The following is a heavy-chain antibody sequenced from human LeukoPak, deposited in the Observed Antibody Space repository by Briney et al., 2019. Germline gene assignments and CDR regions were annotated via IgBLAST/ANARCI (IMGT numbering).Heavy chain of an antibody. CDR1: GDSMGNYY. D-gene: IGHD3-22*01. J-gene: IGHJ6*03. CDR3: ARSTGFYTTYYMDV. Sequence: SETLSLTCTVSGDSMGNYYWNWLRQPAGKGLEWIGRIRSDGTTYANPSLKSAVTMSVDTSNNHISLRLSSATAADTAVYHCARSTGFYTTYYMDVWGKGTTVTVSS. V-gene: IGHV4-4*07. CDR2: IRSDGTT.